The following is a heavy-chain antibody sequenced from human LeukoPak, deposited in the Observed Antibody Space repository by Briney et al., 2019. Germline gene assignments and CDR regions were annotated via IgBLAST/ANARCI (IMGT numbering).Heavy chain of an antibody. CDR3: ARYRASPNTFDI. Sequence: SETLSLNCTVSGDSIASSRYYWAWIRQPPGKGLEWIGSISYIGGYVGYGGTTFYTPSLKSRVTMSVDTSNNQFSLRLTSVTAADTAAYYCARYRASPNTFDIWGQGPMVTVSS. V-gene: IGHV4-39*01. J-gene: IGHJ3*02. CDR2: ISYIGGYVGYGGTT. CDR1: GDSIASSRYY.